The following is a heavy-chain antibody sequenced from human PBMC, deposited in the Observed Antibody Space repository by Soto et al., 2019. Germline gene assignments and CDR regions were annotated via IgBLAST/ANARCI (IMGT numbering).Heavy chain of an antibody. CDR1: GYTFTSYG. V-gene: IGHV1-18*01. J-gene: IGHJ3*02. D-gene: IGHD3-3*01. CDR2: ISAYNGNT. Sequence: ASVKVSCKASGYTFTSYGINWVRQAPGQGLEWMGWISAYNGNTNYAQKLQGRVTMTTDTSTSTAYMELRSLRSDDTAVYYCARVFGYYDFWSGYQSPDAFDIWGQGTMVTVSS. CDR3: ARVFGYYDFWSGYQSPDAFDI.